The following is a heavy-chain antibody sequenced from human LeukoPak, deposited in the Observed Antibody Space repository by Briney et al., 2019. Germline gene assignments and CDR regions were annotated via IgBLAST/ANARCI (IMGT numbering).Heavy chain of an antibody. CDR3: ARDHGTGWYVDYFDY. J-gene: IGHJ4*02. CDR1: GFSFSSYA. CDR2: MSSSDDGR. D-gene: IGHD6-19*01. Sequence: GGSLRLSCATSGFSFSSYAMSWVRQAPGKGLEWVSAMSSSDDGRYYAASVRGRFTISRDTSRSTLYLQMNSLRAEDTALYYCARDHGTGWYVDYFDYWGQGTPVTVSS. V-gene: IGHV3-23*01.